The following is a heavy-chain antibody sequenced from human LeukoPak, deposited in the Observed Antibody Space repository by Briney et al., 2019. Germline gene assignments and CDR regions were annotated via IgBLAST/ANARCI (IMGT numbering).Heavy chain of an antibody. CDR3: AKDRGYSSSWYVY. CDR1: GFTFSSYA. J-gene: IGHJ4*02. Sequence: GGSLRLSCAASGFTFSSYAMTWVRQAPGKGLEWVSAISGSGGSTYYADSVKGRFTISRDNSKNTLYLQMNSLRAEDTAVYYCAKDRGYSSSWYVYWGQGTLVTVSS. D-gene: IGHD6-13*01. CDR2: ISGSGGST. V-gene: IGHV3-23*01.